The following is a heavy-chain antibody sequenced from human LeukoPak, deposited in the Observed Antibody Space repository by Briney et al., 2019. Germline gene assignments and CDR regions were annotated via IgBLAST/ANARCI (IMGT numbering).Heavy chain of an antibody. CDR3: ARDREMYYYYGMDV. Sequence: SGRSLRLSCAVSGCIFSSYGMHWVRQAPGKGLEWVAVIWYDGSNKYYADSVKGRFTISRDNSKNTLYVQMNSLRVEDTAVYYCARDREMYYYYGMDVWGQGTTVTVSS. V-gene: IGHV3-33*01. CDR2: IWYDGSNK. CDR1: GCIFSSYG. J-gene: IGHJ6*02. D-gene: IGHD5-24*01.